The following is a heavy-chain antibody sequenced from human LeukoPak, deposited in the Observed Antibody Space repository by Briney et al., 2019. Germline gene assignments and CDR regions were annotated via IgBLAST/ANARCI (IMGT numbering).Heavy chain of an antibody. CDR1: GFTVSSNY. J-gene: IGHJ6*02. CDR2: IYSGGST. V-gene: IGHV3-53*01. CDR3: ARERVGATNRCGYYYGRDV. D-gene: IGHD1-26*01. Sequence: GGSLRLSCAASGFTVSSNYMSWVRQAPGKGLEWVSVIYSGGSTYYADSVKGRFTISRDNSKNTLYLQMNSLRAEDTAVYYCARERVGATNRCGYYYGRDVWGQGTTVTVCS.